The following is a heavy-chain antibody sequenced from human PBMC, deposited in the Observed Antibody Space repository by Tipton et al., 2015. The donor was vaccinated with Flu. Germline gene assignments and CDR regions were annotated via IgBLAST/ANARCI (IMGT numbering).Heavy chain of an antibody. CDR2: IYASGST. CDR3: ARGSGSGTYVIFDF. V-gene: IGHV4-4*07. D-gene: IGHD3-10*01. J-gene: IGHJ4*02. Sequence: LRLSCTVSGGSMSSFYWSWIRQPAGKGLEWIGRIYASGSTNYNPSLKSRVTMSVDTSKNQFSLKLTSVTAADTAVYYCARGSGSGTYVIFDFWGQGTLVTVSS. CDR1: GGSMSSFY.